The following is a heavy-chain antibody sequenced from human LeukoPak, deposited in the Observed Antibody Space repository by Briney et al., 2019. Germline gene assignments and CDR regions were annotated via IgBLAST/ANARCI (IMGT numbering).Heavy chain of an antibody. D-gene: IGHD6-6*01. Sequence: SETLSLTCTVSGGSISSSDYYWGWIRQPPGKGLEWIASIYYSGTTHYNPSHQSRVTMSVDTSKNQFSLKLSSVTAADTAVYYCASLGSSDYWGQGTLVTVSS. CDR1: GGSISSSDYY. J-gene: IGHJ4*02. CDR3: ASLGSSDY. CDR2: IYYSGTT. V-gene: IGHV4-39*07.